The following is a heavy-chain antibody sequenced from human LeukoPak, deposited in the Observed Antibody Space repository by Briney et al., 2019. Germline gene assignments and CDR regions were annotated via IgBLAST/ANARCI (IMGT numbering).Heavy chain of an antibody. CDR1: GFTVSSIY. CDR3: ARVQGSSWFDP. J-gene: IGHJ5*02. Sequence: PGGSLRLSCAASGFTVSSIYMSWVRQAPGKGLEWVSVIYSGGTTNYADSVKGRFTISRDSSKNTLHLQMNSLRAEDTAVYYCARVQGSSWFDPWGQGTLVTVSS. CDR2: IYSGGTT. V-gene: IGHV3-66*01. D-gene: IGHD6-13*01.